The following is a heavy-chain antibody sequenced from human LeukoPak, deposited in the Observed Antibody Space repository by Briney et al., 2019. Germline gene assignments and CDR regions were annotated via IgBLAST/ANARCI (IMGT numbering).Heavy chain of an antibody. CDR1: GYIFTSYS. CDR3: ARWGGHCTSGLCYYFDC. Sequence: ASVKVSCKASGYIFTSYSMHWVRRAPGQGLEWMGWINPHSGDTDYAQKFQGRVTMTRDTSISTAYMELSRLRSDDTAVYYCARWGGHCTSGLCYYFDCWGQGTLVTVSS. V-gene: IGHV1-2*02. CDR2: INPHSGDT. D-gene: IGHD2-8*01. J-gene: IGHJ4*02.